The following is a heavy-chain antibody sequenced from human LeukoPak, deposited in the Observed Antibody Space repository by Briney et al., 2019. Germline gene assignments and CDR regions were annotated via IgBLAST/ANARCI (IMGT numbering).Heavy chain of an antibody. J-gene: IGHJ6*04. V-gene: IGHV3-23*01. CDR1: GFTFSSYA. Sequence: PGGSLRLSCAASGFTFSSYAMSWVRQAPGKGLEWVSAISGSGGSTYYADSVKGRFTISRDNAKNSLYLQMNSLRAEGTAVYYCARVYDYDPHHGMDVWGKGATVTVSS. CDR2: ISGSGGST. CDR3: ARVYDYDPHHGMDV. D-gene: IGHD3-16*01.